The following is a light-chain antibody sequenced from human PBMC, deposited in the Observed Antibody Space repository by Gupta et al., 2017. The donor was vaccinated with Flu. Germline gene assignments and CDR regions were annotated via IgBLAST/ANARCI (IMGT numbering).Light chain of an antibody. CDR3: SAWDSRLTAWV. CDR2: RIN. CDR1: SDNVGDEG. V-gene: IGLV10-54*04. J-gene: IGLJ3*02. Sequence: PPPSVSKGLRPTVTLTYTGNSDNVGDEGATWLQQYQDHPPKLLSYRINNRPSGISGRFSASRSGNVASLTITGLQADDEADYYCSAWDSRLTAWVFGGGTKLTVL.